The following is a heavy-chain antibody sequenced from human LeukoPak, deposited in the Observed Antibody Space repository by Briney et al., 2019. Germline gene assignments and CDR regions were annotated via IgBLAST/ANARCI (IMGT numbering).Heavy chain of an antibody. CDR1: GFNFRSYG. V-gene: IGHV3-30*03. D-gene: IGHD2-2*01. CDR2: ISYDGSNK. CDR3: ARDYYQLLFIEGLPGY. J-gene: IGHJ4*02. Sequence: GGSLRLSCAASGFNFRSYGMQWVRQAPGKGLEWVAVISYDGSNKYYADSVKGRFTISRDNAKNSLYLQMNSLRAEDTAVYYCARDYYQLLFIEGLPGYWGQGTLVTVSS.